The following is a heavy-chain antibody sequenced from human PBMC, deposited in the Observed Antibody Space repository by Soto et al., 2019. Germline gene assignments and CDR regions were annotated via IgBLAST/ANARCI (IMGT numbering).Heavy chain of an antibody. J-gene: IGHJ4*02. D-gene: IGHD3-10*01. CDR3: ARAPRGNYGYPSYFDY. V-gene: IGHV4-59*01. CDR1: GGSISSYY. Sequence: SETLSLTCTVSGGSISSYYWSWIRQPPGKGLEWFGYIYYSGSTNYNPSLKSRVTISVDTSKNQFSLKLSSVTAADTALFYCARAPRGNYGYPSYFDYWGQGTLVTVSS. CDR2: IYYSGST.